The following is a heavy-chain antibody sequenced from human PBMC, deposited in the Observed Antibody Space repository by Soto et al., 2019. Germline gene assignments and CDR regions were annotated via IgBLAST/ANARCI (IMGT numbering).Heavy chain of an antibody. CDR3: VRSGTSSGRFSDY. J-gene: IGHJ4*02. Sequence: GESLKISCKGSGYTFTSYWIGWVRQMPGEGLEWMGVIYPSDSDIRYSPSFQGKVTISADRSITTAYLQWSSLKAADTAMYYCVRSGTSSGRFSDYWGQGTLVTVSS. D-gene: IGHD2-15*01. CDR2: IYPSDSDI. V-gene: IGHV5-51*01. CDR1: GYTFTSYW.